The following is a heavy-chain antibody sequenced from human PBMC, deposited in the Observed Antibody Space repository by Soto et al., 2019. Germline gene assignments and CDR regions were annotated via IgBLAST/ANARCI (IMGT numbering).Heavy chain of an antibody. V-gene: IGHV3-30*18. CDR1: GFTFSSYG. Sequence: PGGSLRLSCAASGFTFSSYGMHWVRQAPGKGLEWVAVISYDGSNKYYADSVKGRFTISRDNSKNTLYLQMNSLRAEDTAVYYCAKTVYDFWSGIIMDVRGKGTTVTVSS. CDR2: ISYDGSNK. CDR3: AKTVYDFWSGIIMDV. D-gene: IGHD3-3*01. J-gene: IGHJ6*03.